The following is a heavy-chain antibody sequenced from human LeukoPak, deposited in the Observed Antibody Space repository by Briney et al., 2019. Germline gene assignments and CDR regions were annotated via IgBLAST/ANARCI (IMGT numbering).Heavy chain of an antibody. Sequence: GGSLRLSCAASGFTFSSYEMNWVRQAPGRGLEWVSYISRSGSTIYYADSVKGRFTISRDNAKNSLYLQINSLRAEDTAVYYCARSTTIQVWPHMGVWGKGTTVTVSS. D-gene: IGHD5-18*01. J-gene: IGHJ6*03. CDR3: ARSTTIQVWPHMGV. CDR2: ISRSGSTI. CDR1: GFTFSSYE. V-gene: IGHV3-48*03.